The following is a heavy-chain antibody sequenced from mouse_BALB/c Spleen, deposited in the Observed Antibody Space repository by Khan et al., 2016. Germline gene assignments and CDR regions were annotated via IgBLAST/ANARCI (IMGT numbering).Heavy chain of an antibody. CDR1: GFNIKDTY. V-gene: IGHV14-3*02. CDR2: IDPANGNT. Sequence: VQLQQSGAELVKPGASVKLSCTASGFNIKDTYMHWVKQRPEQGLEWIGRIDPANGNTKYDPKFQGKATITAETSSNTAYLQLSSLTSEDTAVYYCARAYPYYAMDYWGQGTSVTVSS. CDR3: ARAYPYYAMDY. J-gene: IGHJ4*01.